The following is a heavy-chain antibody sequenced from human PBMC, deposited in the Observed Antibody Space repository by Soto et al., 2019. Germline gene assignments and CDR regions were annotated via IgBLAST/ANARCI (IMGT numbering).Heavy chain of an antibody. CDR3: ARALREGLPIYYFDS. V-gene: IGHV2-26*01. D-gene: IGHD1-26*01. CDR1: GFSLSKARMG. Sequence: QVTLKESGPVLVKPTETLTLTCTVSGFSLSKARMGVSWIRQPPGKALEWLAHIFWNDERSYNTSLTSRLTISRDTSKSQVVLTMTNVDPVDTGTYFCARALREGLPIYYFDSWGQGTLVTVSS. CDR2: IFWNDER. J-gene: IGHJ4*02.